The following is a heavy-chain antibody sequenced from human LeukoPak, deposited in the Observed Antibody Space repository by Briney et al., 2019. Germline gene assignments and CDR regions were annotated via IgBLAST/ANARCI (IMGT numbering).Heavy chain of an antibody. CDR1: GFTFSSYS. Sequence: GGSLRLSCAASGFTFSSYSMNWVRQAPGKELEWVSSISSSSSYIYYADSVKGRFTISRDNAKNSLYLQMNSLRAEDTAVYYCAREGPTSDAFDIWGQGTMVTVSS. CDR2: ISSSSSYI. CDR3: AREGPTSDAFDI. V-gene: IGHV3-21*01. J-gene: IGHJ3*02.